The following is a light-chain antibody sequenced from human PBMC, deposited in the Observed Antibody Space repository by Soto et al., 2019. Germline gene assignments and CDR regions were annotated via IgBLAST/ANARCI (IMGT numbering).Light chain of an antibody. CDR3: SSYTSSSTLL. CDR1: SSDVGGYNY. V-gene: IGLV2-14*01. J-gene: IGLJ2*01. Sequence: QSALTQPASVSGSPGQSITISCTGTSSDVGGYNYVSWYQQHPGKAPKLMIYDVSNRHSGVSNRFSGSKSGNTASLTISGLQAEDEADYYCSSYTSSSTLLFGGGTQLTVL. CDR2: DVS.